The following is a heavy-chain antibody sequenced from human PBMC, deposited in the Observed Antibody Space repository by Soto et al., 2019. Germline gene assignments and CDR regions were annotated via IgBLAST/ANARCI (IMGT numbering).Heavy chain of an antibody. CDR1: GYSFTSYW. J-gene: IGHJ6*02. D-gene: IGHD3-22*01. V-gene: IGHV5-51*01. CDR3: ARLESYDSSGYYSYYYYGMDV. CDR2: IYPGDSGT. Sequence: LGESLKISCKGSGYSFTSYWIGWVRQMPGKGLEWMGIIYPGDSGTRYSPSFQGQVTISADKSISTAYLQWSSLKASDTAMYYCARLESYDSSGYYSYYYYGMDVWGQGTTVTVSS.